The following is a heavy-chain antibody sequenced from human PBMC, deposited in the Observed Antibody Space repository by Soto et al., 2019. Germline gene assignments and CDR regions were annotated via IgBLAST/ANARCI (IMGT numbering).Heavy chain of an antibody. J-gene: IGHJ4*02. CDR2: IYQSGST. Sequence: PSETLSLTCAVSGDSISSGGFSWTWVRQPPGKGLEWKGHIYQSGSTYYNPSLKSRVTMSVDTSKNQFSLKLTSVTAVDTAVYYCARREIQGPIVYWGQGTLVTVSS. CDR1: GDSISSGGFS. V-gene: IGHV4-30-2*01. D-gene: IGHD1-26*01. CDR3: ARREIQGPIVY.